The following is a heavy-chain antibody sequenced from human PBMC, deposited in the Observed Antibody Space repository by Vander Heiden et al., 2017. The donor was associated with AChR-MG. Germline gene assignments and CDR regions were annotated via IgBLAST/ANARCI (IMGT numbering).Heavy chain of an antibody. CDR3: ARDSRAANRYPAMGY. CDR2: INPNSGGT. V-gene: IGHV1-2*02. J-gene: IGHJ4*02. D-gene: IGHD5-18*01. CDR1: GYTFTGYY. Sequence: QVQLVQSGAEVTKPGASVKVSCTASGYTFTGYYMHWVRQAPGQGLEWMGWINPNSGGTNYAQKFQGRVTMTRDTSISTAYMELSRLRSDDTAVYYCARDSRAANRYPAMGYWGQGTLVTVSS.